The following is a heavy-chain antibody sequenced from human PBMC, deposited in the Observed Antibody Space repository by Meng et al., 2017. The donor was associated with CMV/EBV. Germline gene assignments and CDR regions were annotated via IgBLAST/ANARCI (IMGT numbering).Heavy chain of an antibody. CDR2: INPNSGGT. CDR1: GYTFTDYY. J-gene: IGHJ6*02. V-gene: IGHV1-2*02. Sequence: ASVKVSCKASGYTFTDYYMHWVRQAPGQGLEWMGWINPNSGGTNYAQKFQGRVTMTRDTSISTAYMELSRLRSEDTAVYYCARRVDIVVVPATMYYYYGMDVWGQGTTVTVSS. D-gene: IGHD2-2*03. CDR3: ARRVDIVVVPATMYYYYGMDV.